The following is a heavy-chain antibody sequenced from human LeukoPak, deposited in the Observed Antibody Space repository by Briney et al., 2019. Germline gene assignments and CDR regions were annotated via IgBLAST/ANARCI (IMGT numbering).Heavy chain of an antibody. CDR2: INHSGGT. CDR1: DESFSAYY. CDR3: ARGRRNNWNRSIDY. J-gene: IGHJ4*02. D-gene: IGHD1-20*01. V-gene: IGHV4-34*01. Sequence: SETLSLTCAVYDESFSAYYWNWIRQPPGKGLEWIGEINHSGGTNYNPSLKSRVTISVDTSKNQFSLKLNSVTAADTAVYYCARGRRNNWNRSIDYWGQGTLVTVSS.